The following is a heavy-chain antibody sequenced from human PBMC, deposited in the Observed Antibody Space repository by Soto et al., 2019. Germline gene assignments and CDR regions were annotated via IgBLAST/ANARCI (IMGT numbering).Heavy chain of an antibody. CDR3: ARDQGRCSGGSCYTAAPPDWFDP. CDR2: INYSGST. Sequence: SETLSLTCTVSGGSISSYYWSWIRQPPGKGLEWIGYINYSGSTNYNPSLRSRVTISVDTSKNQFSLKLRSVTAADTAVYYCARDQGRCSGGSCYTAAPPDWFDPWGQGTLVTVS. J-gene: IGHJ5*02. V-gene: IGHV4-59*01. CDR1: GGSISSYY. D-gene: IGHD2-15*01.